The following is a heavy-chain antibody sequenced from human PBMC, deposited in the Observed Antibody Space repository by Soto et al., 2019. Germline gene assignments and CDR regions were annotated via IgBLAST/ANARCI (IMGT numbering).Heavy chain of an antibody. Sequence: ASVKVSCKASGYTFTSYDINCVRQATGQGLEWMGWMIPISGKANYAQKFQGRVTMTADESTSTAYMELSSLRSEDTAVYYCAESSYYDILTGYYPDYYYYGMDVWGQGTTVTVSS. CDR1: GYTFTSYD. CDR3: AESSYYDILTGYYPDYYYYGMDV. J-gene: IGHJ6*02. V-gene: IGHV1-69*13. D-gene: IGHD3-9*01. CDR2: MIPISGKA.